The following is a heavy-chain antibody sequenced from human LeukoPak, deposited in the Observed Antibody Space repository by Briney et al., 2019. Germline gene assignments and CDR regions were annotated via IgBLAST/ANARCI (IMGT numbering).Heavy chain of an antibody. V-gene: IGHV3-20*04. D-gene: IGHD2-2*01. J-gene: IGHJ4*02. CDR3: ARDLGYVTEGGFDY. Sequence: GGSLRLSCAASGSTFDDYGMSWVRQAPGKGLEWVSGINWNGGSTGYADSVKGRFTISRDNAKNSLYLQMNSLRAEDTALYYCARDLGYVTEGGFDYWGQGTLVTVSS. CDR1: GSTFDDYG. CDR2: INWNGGST.